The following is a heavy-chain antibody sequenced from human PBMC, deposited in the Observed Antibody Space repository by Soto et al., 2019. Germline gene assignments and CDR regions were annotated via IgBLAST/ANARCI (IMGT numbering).Heavy chain of an antibody. Sequence: PGGSLRLSCAASGFTFSSYWMHRVRQGPGKGLVWVSRVNSDESTTSYADPVKGRFTISRDNAKNTLYLQMSSLRVEDTALYYCVCFECGRTAVVTAMEANGYWGQGTLVTVSS. CDR2: VNSDESTT. CDR1: GFTFSSYW. CDR3: VCFECGRTAVVTAMEANGY. V-gene: IGHV3-74*01. D-gene: IGHD2-21*02. J-gene: IGHJ4*02.